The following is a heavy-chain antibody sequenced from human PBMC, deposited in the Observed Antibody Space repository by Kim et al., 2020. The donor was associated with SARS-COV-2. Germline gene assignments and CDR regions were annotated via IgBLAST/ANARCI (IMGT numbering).Heavy chain of an antibody. CDR1: GFTFSSYG. D-gene: IGHD6-13*01. CDR3: AKGGSSSWDYYYYYGMDV. CDR2: ISYDGSNK. Sequence: GGSLRLSCAASGFTFSSYGMHWVRQAPGKGLEWVAVISYDGSNKYYADSVKGRFTISRDNSKNTLYLQMNNLRAEDTAVYYCAKGGSSSWDYYYYYGMDV. J-gene: IGHJ6*01. V-gene: IGHV3-30*18.